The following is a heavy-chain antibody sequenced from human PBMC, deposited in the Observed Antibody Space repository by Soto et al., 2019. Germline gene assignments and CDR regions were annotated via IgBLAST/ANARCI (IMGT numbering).Heavy chain of an antibody. CDR3: AVGREWLFAY. CDR1: GFTFSNYA. J-gene: IGHJ4*02. V-gene: IGHV3-23*01. D-gene: IGHD3-3*01. CDR2: ISGSDDST. Sequence: GGSLRLSCAASGFTFSNYAMSWVRQAPGKGLEWVSVISGSDDSTYYADSVKGRFTISRDNSKNTLYLQMNSLRAEDTAVYYCAVGREWLFAYWGQGTLVTVSS.